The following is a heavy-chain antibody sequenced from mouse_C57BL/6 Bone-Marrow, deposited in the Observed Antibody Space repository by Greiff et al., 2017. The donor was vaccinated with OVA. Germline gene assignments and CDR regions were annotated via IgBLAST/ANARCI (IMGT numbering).Heavy chain of an antibody. CDR3: AREGALRVRGWYYFDY. Sequence: VKLQQPGAELVRPGSSVKLSCKASGYTFTSYWMHWVKQRPIQGLEWIGNIYPSDSETHYNQKFKDKATLTVDKSSSTAYMQLSSLTSEDSAVDYGAREGALRVRGWYYFDYWGQGTTLTVSS. D-gene: IGHD3-2*02. V-gene: IGHV1-52*01. CDR1: GYTFTSYW. CDR2: IYPSDSET. J-gene: IGHJ2*01.